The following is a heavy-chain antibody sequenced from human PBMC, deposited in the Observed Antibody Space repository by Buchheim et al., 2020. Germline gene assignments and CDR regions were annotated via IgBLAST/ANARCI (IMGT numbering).Heavy chain of an antibody. CDR1: GFTFSDYY. CDR2: ISSSSSYT. Sequence: QVQLVESGGGLVKPGGSLRLSCAASGFTFSDYYMSWIRQAPGKGLEWVSYISSSSSYTNYADSEKGRFTISRDNAKNSLYLQMNSLRAEDTAVYYCARDYYDSSGYYWEDYFDYWGQGTL. CDR3: ARDYYDSSGYYWEDYFDY. V-gene: IGHV3-11*05. D-gene: IGHD3-22*01. J-gene: IGHJ4*02.